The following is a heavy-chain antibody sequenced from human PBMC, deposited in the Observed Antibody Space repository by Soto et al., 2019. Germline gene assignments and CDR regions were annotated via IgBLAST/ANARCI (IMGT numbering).Heavy chain of an antibody. Sequence: QVQLQESGPGLVQPSQTLSLTCSVSGASISSVGYYWTWIRQHPGEGLEWIGYIYHSGSTYYNPSLKSRLTISVDTSENQFSLRLSSVTAADTAVYYCGSFSDRITPATIVDRGQGTLVTVSS. CDR3: GSFSDRITPATIVD. CDR2: IYHSGST. J-gene: IGHJ4*02. CDR1: GASISSVGYY. V-gene: IGHV4-31*03. D-gene: IGHD2-2*02.